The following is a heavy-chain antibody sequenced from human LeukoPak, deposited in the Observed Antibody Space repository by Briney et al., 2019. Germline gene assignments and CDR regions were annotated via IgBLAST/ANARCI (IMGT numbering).Heavy chain of an antibody. CDR1: GFSVSTNY. D-gene: IGHD6-13*01. Sequence: GGSLRLSCAASGFSVSTNYMTWVRQAPGKGLEWVSLIYSGGGTDYADSVKGRFTISRDNSKNTLYLQMNSLRAEDTAVYYCATSYSSSSYDAFHIWGQGTMVTVSS. V-gene: IGHV3-53*01. J-gene: IGHJ3*02. CDR3: ATSYSSSSYDAFHI. CDR2: IYSGGGT.